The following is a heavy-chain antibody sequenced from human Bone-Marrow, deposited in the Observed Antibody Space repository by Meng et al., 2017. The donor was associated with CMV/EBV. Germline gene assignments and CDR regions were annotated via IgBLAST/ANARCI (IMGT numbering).Heavy chain of an antibody. CDR3: ARDRLRGVVVPAATLNWLDP. CDR2: ISSSSSYI. V-gene: IGHV3-21*01. CDR1: GFTFSSYS. Sequence: GESLKISCAASGFTFSSYSMNWVRQAPGKGLEWVSSISSSSSYIYYADSVKGRFTISRDNAKNSLYLQMNSLRAEDTAVYYCARDRLRGVVVPAATLNWLDPWGQGTLVTVSS. D-gene: IGHD2-2*01. J-gene: IGHJ5*02.